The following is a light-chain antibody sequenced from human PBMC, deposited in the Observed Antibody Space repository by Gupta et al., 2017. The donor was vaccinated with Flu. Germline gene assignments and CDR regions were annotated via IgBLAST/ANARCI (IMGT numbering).Light chain of an antibody. CDR2: DFS. CDR1: SSNIGRYG. Sequence: QSALTQPPSASGTPGQRVIVSCSGSSSNIGRYGVDWYQQLPGRAPKLLIYDFSDRPSGIPDRFSGSKSGTSASLAISGLQSEDEADYYCGVWDDSLSGQYVFGSGTKVTV. V-gene: IGLV1-44*01. CDR3: GVWDDSLSGQYV. J-gene: IGLJ1*01.